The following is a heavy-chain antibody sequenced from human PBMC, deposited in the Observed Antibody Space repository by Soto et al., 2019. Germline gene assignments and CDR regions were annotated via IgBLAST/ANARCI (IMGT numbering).Heavy chain of an antibody. Sequence: EVQLVESGGGLVQPGGSLRLSCAASGLNVSSNYMSWVRQAPGKGLEWVSVIYSDDSTFYSDSVKGRFTISRDNSKNTLYLQMNSLRAEDTAEYYCARNYYDSSGYYYGGAFDIWGQGTMVTVSS. CDR1: GLNVSSNY. CDR2: IYSDDST. V-gene: IGHV3-66*01. D-gene: IGHD3-22*01. J-gene: IGHJ3*02. CDR3: ARNYYDSSGYYYGGAFDI.